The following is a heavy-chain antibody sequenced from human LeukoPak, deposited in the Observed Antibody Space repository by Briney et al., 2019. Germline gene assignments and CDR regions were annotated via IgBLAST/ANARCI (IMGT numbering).Heavy chain of an antibody. V-gene: IGHV3-74*01. D-gene: IGHD1-7*01. CDR2: LNSDGSST. Sequence: GGSLRLSCAASGFTFSSYWMHWVRQAPGKGLVWVSRLNSDGSSTSYADSVKGRFTISRDNAETTLHLQMNNLSAEDTAVYYCARASNRNSINFDYWGQGALVTVSS. J-gene: IGHJ4*02. CDR3: ARASNRNSINFDY. CDR1: GFTFSSYW.